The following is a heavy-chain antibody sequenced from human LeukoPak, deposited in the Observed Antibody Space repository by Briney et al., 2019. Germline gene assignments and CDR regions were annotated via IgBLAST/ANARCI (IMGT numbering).Heavy chain of an antibody. Sequence: PGGALRISFGASGFTLSDYYMSWIRQAPGKGVGGGLYISSSGSTIYYADSVKGRFTISRDNAKNSLYLQMNSLRAEDTAVYYCARVLNYYYYYMDVWGKGTTVTVSS. V-gene: IGHV3-11*01. J-gene: IGHJ6*03. CDR3: ARVLNYYYYYMDV. CDR2: ISSSGSTI. CDR1: GFTLSDYY.